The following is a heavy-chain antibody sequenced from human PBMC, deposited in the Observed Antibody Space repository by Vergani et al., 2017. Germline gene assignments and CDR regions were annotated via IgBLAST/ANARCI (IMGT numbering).Heavy chain of an antibody. J-gene: IGHJ3*02. V-gene: IGHV4-61*02. Sequence: QVQLQESGPGLVKPSQTLSLTCTVSGGSISSGSYYWSWIRQPAGKGLEWIGRIYTSGSTNYNPSLKSRVTISVDTSKNQFSLTLSSGTAAETAVYYCAGLGIAALGYAFDIWGQGTMVTVSS. CDR2: IYTSGST. CDR1: GGSISSGSYY. CDR3: AGLGIAALGYAFDI. D-gene: IGHD6-13*01.